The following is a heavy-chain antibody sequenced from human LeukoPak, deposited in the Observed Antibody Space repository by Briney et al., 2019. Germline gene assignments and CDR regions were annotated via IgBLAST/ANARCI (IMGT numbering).Heavy chain of an antibody. J-gene: IGHJ4*02. CDR3: ARDHYYDFWSGYFPGY. D-gene: IGHD3-3*01. V-gene: IGHV1-18*01. CDR1: GYTFTSYG. CDR2: ISAYNGNT. Sequence: ASVKVSCKASGYTFTSYGISWVRQAPGQGLEWMGWISAYNGNTNYAQKLQGRVTMTTDTSTSTAYMGLRSLRSDDTAVYYCARDHYYDFWSGYFPGYWGQGTLVTVSS.